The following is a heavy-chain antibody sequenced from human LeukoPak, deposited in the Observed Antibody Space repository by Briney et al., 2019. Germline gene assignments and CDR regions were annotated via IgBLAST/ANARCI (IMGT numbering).Heavy chain of an antibody. CDR1: GGSFSGYY. V-gene: IGHV4-34*01. CDR2: INHSGST. J-gene: IGHJ4*02. CDR3: ARHRAYQLLHPYYFDY. D-gene: IGHD2-2*02. Sequence: SETLSLTCAVYGGSFSGYYWSWIRQPPGKGLEWIGEINHSGSTNYNPSLKSRVTISVDTSKNQFSLKLSSVTAADTAVYYCARHRAYQLLHPYYFDYWGQGTLVTVSS.